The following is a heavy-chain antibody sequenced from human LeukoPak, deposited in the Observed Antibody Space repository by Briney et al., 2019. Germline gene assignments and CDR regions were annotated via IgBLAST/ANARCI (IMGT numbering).Heavy chain of an antibody. CDR2: ISAYNGNT. J-gene: IGHJ4*02. D-gene: IGHD6-19*01. Sequence: ASVKVSCKASGYTFTSYGISWVRQAPGQGLEWMGWISAYNGNTNYAQKLQGRVTMTTDTSTSTAYMGLRSLRSDDTAVYYCARVISVAGTGDYWGQGTLVTVSS. CDR3: ARVISVAGTGDY. CDR1: GYTFTSYG. V-gene: IGHV1-18*01.